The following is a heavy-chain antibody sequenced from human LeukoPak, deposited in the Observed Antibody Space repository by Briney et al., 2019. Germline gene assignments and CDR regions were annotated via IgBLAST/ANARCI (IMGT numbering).Heavy chain of an antibody. V-gene: IGHV1-3*01. Sequence: ASVKVSCKASGYTFTSYAMHWVRQAPGQRLEWMGYINAGNGNTKYSQKFQGRVTITRDTSASTAYMEPSSLRSEDTAVYYCARAPGDYDSSGYYLGYYYYYGMDVWGQGTTVTVSS. D-gene: IGHD3-22*01. CDR2: INAGNGNT. J-gene: IGHJ6*02. CDR3: ARAPGDYDSSGYYLGYYYYYGMDV. CDR1: GYTFTSYA.